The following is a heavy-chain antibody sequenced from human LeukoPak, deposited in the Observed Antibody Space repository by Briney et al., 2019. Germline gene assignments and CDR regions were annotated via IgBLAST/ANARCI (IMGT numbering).Heavy chain of an antibody. V-gene: IGHV3-48*01. J-gene: IGHJ3*02. D-gene: IGHD3-22*01. CDR2: ISSSSSTI. CDR1: GFTFSSYS. Sequence: PGGSLRLSCAASGFTFSSYSMNWVRQAPGKGLEWVSYISSSSSTIYYADSVKGRFTISRDNAKNSLYLQMNSLRAEDTAVYYCARIYYDSSGGAFDIWGQGTMVTVSS. CDR3: ARIYYDSSGGAFDI.